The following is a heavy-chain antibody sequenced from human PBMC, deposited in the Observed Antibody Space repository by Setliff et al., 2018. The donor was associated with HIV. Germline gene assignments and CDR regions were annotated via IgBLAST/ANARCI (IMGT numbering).Heavy chain of an antibody. J-gene: IGHJ5*02. V-gene: IGHV3-30-3*01. CDR3: ARGGDVSGRYELDL. CDR1: GFTFSSYA. Sequence: GGSLRLSCAASGFTFSSYAMHWVRQAPGKGLEWVAVISFDGSSKYYADSVKGRFTISRDNSEGTLYLKANSLRIEDTAMYYCARGGDVSGRYELDLWGQGTMVTVSS. CDR2: ISFDGSSK. D-gene: IGHD3-10*01.